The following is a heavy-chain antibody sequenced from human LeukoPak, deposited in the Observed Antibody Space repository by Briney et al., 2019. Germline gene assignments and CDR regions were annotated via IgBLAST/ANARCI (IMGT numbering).Heavy chain of an antibody. Sequence: ASVKVSCKASGYTFTGYYMHWVRQAPGQGLEWMGWINPNSGGTNYAQKFQGRVTMTRDTSTSTVYMELSSLRSEDAAVYCCARLRHDNSGPFDYWGQGTLVTVSS. CDR1: GYTFTGYY. J-gene: IGHJ4*02. CDR3: ARLRHDNSGPFDY. CDR2: INPNSGGT. V-gene: IGHV1-2*02. D-gene: IGHD3-22*01.